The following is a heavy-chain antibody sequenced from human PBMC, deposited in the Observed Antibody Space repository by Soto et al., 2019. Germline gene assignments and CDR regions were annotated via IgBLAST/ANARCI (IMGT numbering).Heavy chain of an antibody. J-gene: IGHJ4*02. CDR1: GFTFSHYA. CDR3: AKDGSHSFDY. V-gene: IGHV3-30*18. Sequence: QVQLVESGGGVVQPGRSLRLSCAASGFTFSHYAMHWVRQAPGKGLEWVALMSYDGSNEYYTDSVKGRFTISRDNSKNTRYLQMNSLRAEDTAVYYCAKDGSHSFDYWGQGTLVTVSS. CDR2: MSYDGSNE. D-gene: IGHD1-26*01.